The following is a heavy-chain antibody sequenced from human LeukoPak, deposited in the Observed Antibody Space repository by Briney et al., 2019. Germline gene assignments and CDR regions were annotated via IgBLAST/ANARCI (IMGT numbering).Heavy chain of an antibody. CDR3: AATSYYDFWSGYPPHPYYYYYMDV. Sequence: SVKVSCKASGFTFTSSAMQWVRQARGQRLEWIGWISVGSGNTNYAQKFQERVHITRDMSTSTAYMEPSSLRSEDTAVYYCAATSYYDFWSGYPPHPYYYYYMDVWGKGTTVTISS. J-gene: IGHJ6*03. CDR1: GFTFTSSA. V-gene: IGHV1-58*02. CDR2: ISVGSGNT. D-gene: IGHD3-3*01.